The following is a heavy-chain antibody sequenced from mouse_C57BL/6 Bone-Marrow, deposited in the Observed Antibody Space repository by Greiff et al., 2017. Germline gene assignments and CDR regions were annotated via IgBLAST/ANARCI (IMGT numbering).Heavy chain of an antibody. V-gene: IGHV1-81*01. CDR1: GYTFTSYG. CDR3: ARYYVYAMDY. J-gene: IGHJ4*01. D-gene: IGHD1-1*01. CDR2: IYPRSGNT. Sequence: VMLVESGAELARPGASVKLSCTASGYTFTSYGISWVKQRTGQGLEWIGEIYPRSGNTYYNEKFKGKATLTADKSSSTAYMELRSLTSEDSAVYFCARYYVYAMDYWGQGTSVTVSS.